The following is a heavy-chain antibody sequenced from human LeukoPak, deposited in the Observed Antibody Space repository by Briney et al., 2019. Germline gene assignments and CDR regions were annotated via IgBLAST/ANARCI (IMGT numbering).Heavy chain of an antibody. CDR3: ARDGVWVHVWLPSGY. CDR1: GFNLRTHV. CDR2: ISYDGSAN. V-gene: IGHV3-30*04. Sequence: PGEALRHSCVASGFNLRTHVMHWVRQAPAKVLERVALISYDGSANYYADSVHGRVTISRDDSKNPLYLETKILGPDHTAVYLCARDGVWVHVWLPSGYWGQGTLVTVSA. D-gene: IGHD5-18*01. J-gene: IGHJ1*01.